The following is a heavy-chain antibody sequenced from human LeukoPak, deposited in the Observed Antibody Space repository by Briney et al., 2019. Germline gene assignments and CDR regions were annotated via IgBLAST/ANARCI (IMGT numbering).Heavy chain of an antibody. Sequence: PGGSLRLSCAASGFTFSSYWMTWVRQAPGKGPEWVANIKGDGSEQQYVDSVKGRFTISRDNTKNSLYLQMNSLRAEDTAVYYCARDFTAFDYWGQGTLVTVSS. V-gene: IGHV3-7*05. CDR2: IKGDGSEQ. D-gene: IGHD3-16*01. J-gene: IGHJ4*02. CDR1: GFTFSSYW. CDR3: ARDFTAFDY.